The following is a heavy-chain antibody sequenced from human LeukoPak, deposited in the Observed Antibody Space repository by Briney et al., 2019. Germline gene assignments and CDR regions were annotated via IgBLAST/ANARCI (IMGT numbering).Heavy chain of an antibody. D-gene: IGHD2-2*01. CDR3: ARDVVAARGSFDY. Sequence: SETLSLTCTVSGGSISSSSYYWGWIRQPPGKGLEWIGSIYHSGSTYYNPSLKSRVTISVDTSKNQFSLKLSSVTAADTAVYYCARDVVAARGSFDYRGQGTLVTVSS. CDR2: IYHSGST. CDR1: GGSISSSSYY. J-gene: IGHJ4*02. V-gene: IGHV4-39*07.